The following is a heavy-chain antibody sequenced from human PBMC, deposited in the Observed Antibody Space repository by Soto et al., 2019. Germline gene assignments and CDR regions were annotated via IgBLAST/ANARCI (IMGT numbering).Heavy chain of an antibody. J-gene: IGHJ1*01. CDR1: GFTFDDYA. CDR2: INWNTGSI. D-gene: IGHD6-13*01. Sequence: PGGSLRLSYAASGFTFDDYALHYVRQVPEKDQDCDSGINWNTGSIGYGDSVKGRFAISRDNAKNTLHLQMNSLSAEDTAFYYCVKDESINWYSGHFRHWGQGTLVTVSS. CDR3: VKDESINWYSGHFRH. V-gene: IGHV3-9*01.